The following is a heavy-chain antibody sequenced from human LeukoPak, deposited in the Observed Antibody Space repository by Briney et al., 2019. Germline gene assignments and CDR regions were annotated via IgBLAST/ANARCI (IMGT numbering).Heavy chain of an antibody. CDR3: ARDFPRGNAFDI. J-gene: IGHJ3*02. V-gene: IGHV1-18*01. CDR2: ISAYNGNT. CDR1: GYTFTSYG. Sequence: ASVKVSCKASGYTFTSYGISWVRQAPGQGLEWMGWISAYNGNTNYAQKLQGRVTMTTDTSTSTAYMEPRSLRSDDTAVYYCARDFPRGNAFDIWGQGTMVTVSS. D-gene: IGHD2-15*01.